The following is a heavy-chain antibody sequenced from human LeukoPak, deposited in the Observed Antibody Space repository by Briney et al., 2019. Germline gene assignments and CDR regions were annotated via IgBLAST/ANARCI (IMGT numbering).Heavy chain of an antibody. Sequence: SVKVSCKASGGTFSSYAISWVRQAPGQGLEWMGRIIPILGIANYAQKFQGRVTITADRSTSTAYMELSSLRSEDTAVYYYDYGSGSYYGQWGQGTLVTVSS. J-gene: IGHJ4*02. CDR2: IIPILGIA. V-gene: IGHV1-69*04. CDR1: GGTFSSYA. CDR3: DYGSGSYYGQ. D-gene: IGHD3-10*01.